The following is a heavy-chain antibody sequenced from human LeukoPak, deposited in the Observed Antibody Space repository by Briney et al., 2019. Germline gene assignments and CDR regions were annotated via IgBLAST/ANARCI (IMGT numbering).Heavy chain of an antibody. CDR3: ASTGRDGHNPVHDY. CDR2: INHSGST. J-gene: IGHJ4*02. V-gene: IGHV4-34*01. D-gene: IGHD5-24*01. CDR1: GGSFSGYY. Sequence: SETLSLTCAVYGGSFSGYYWSWIRQPPGKGLEWIGEINHSGSTNYNPSLKSRVTISVDTSKNQFSLKLSSVTAADTAVYYCASTGRDGHNPVHDYWCQCTLVTVSS.